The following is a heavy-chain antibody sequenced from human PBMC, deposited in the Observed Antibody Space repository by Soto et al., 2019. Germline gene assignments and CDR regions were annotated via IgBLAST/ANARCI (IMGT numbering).Heavy chain of an antibody. CDR1: GFTFSSYG. CDR3: AKDVVAAAGLDP. D-gene: IGHD6-13*01. V-gene: IGHV3-30*18. J-gene: IGHJ5*02. Sequence: QVPLVESGGGVVQPGRSLRLSCAASGFTFSSYGMHWVRQAPGKGLEWVAVISYDGSNKYYADSVKGRFTISRDNSKNTLYLQMNSLRAEDTAVYYCAKDVVAAAGLDPWGQGTLVTVSS. CDR2: ISYDGSNK.